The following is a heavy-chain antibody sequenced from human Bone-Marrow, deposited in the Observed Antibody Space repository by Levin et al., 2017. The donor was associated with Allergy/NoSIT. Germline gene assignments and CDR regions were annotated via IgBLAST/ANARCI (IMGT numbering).Heavy chain of an antibody. V-gene: IGHV4-30-4*01. CDR3: ARVTDGGSAFHV. CDR2: VYSSGGA. CDR1: GGSMSNDGDF. D-gene: IGHD5-24*01. J-gene: IGHJ3*01. Sequence: SSETLSLTCTVSGGSMSNDGDFWTWIRQPPGEALEWIGYVYSSGGAYYNPSLTSRPSISVDTSKNEFSLHLASVTSADTAMYFCARVTDGGSAFHVWGQGTLVIVSS.